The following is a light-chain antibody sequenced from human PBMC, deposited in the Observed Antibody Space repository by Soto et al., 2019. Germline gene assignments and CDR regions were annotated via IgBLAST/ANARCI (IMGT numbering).Light chain of an antibody. CDR1: QSINNW. Sequence: DIQMTQSPSTLSASVGDRVTITCRASQSINNWLAWYQQKPGRATKLMIYDASSLESGVPSRFSGSGSGTEFTLTISSLQPDDFAAYYCQHYNRYSPWTFGQGTKVDIK. CDR2: DAS. V-gene: IGKV1-5*01. J-gene: IGKJ1*01. CDR3: QHYNRYSPWT.